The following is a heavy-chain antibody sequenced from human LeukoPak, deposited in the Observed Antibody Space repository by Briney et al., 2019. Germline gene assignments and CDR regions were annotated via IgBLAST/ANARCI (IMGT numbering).Heavy chain of an antibody. D-gene: IGHD6-13*01. CDR3: ARDPGIAAAGTRYFDY. CDR1: GGTFSSYA. CDR2: IIPIFGTA. Sequence: SVKVSCKASGGTFSSYAMSWVRQAPGQGLEWMGGIIPIFGTANYAQKFQGRVTITADESKRTAYMELSSLRSDDTAVYYCARDPGIAAAGTRYFDYWGQGTLVTVSS. V-gene: IGHV1-69*13. J-gene: IGHJ4*02.